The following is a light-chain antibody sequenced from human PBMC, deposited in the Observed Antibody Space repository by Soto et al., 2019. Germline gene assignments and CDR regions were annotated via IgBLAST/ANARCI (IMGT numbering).Light chain of an antibody. Sequence: EVVLTQSPATLSVSPGERATLSCRASQSVSTNLAWYQQKPGQAPRLLISGASTRATGTPARFSGSGPGIEFTLTISSLQSEDFAVYYCQQYHNWWTFGQGTKVEIK. CDR1: QSVSTN. J-gene: IGKJ1*01. CDR2: GAS. V-gene: IGKV3-15*01. CDR3: QQYHNWWT.